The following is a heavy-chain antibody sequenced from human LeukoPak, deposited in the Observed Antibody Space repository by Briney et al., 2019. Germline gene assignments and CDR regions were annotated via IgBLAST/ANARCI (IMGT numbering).Heavy chain of an antibody. Sequence: SETLSPTCTVSGGSISSYYWSWIRQPPGKGLEWIGYIYYSGSTNYNPSLKSRVTISVDTSKNQFSLKLSSVTAADTAAYYCARTGRGSSSWIYYYYYMDVWGKGTTITVSS. CDR1: GGSISSYY. CDR3: ARTGRGSSSWIYYYYYMDV. CDR2: IYYSGST. D-gene: IGHD6-13*01. V-gene: IGHV4-59*01. J-gene: IGHJ6*03.